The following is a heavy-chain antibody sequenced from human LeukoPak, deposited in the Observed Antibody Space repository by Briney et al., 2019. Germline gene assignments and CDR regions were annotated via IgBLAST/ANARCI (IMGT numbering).Heavy chain of an antibody. CDR2: ISSSSSYI. V-gene: IGHV3-21*01. CDR3: ARGPTTSCSSTSCYSFYYYYGMDV. CDR1: GFTFSSYS. Sequence: GGSLRLSCAASGFTFSSYSMNWIRQAPGKGLEWVSSISSSSSYIYYADSVKGRFTISRDNAKNSLYLQMNSLRAEDTAVYYCARGPTTSCSSTSCYSFYYYYGMDVWGQGTTVTVSS. D-gene: IGHD2-2*01. J-gene: IGHJ6*02.